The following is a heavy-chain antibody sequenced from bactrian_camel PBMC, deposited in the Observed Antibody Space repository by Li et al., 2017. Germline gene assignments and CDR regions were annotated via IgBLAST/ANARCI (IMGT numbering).Heavy chain of an antibody. Sequence: VQLVESGGGLLQAGGSLTVSCAVSGFTFSNSYVSWVRQAPGQGLEWVSSIYHRYGSAYYARSVIRRATISKDTAKNTIDLHVNNLKSEDTALYYCAKALGGGNYYTGEYNYWGQGTQVTVS. V-gene: IGHV3-2*01. CDR1: GFTFSNSY. J-gene: IGHJ4*01. CDR2: IYHRYGSA. D-gene: IGHD2*01. CDR3: AKALGGGNYYTGEYNY.